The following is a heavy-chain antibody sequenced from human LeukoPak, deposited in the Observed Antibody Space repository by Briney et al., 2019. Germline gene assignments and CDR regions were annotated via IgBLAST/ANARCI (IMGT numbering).Heavy chain of an antibody. J-gene: IGHJ5*02. CDR3: ARDPGYSSSFYNWFDP. CDR1: GFTLSDYY. Sequence: GGSLRLSCAASGFTLSDYYMSWIRQAPGKGLEWVSYISSSGSTIYYADSVKGRFTISRDNAKNSLYLQMNSLRAEDTAVYYCARDPGYSSSFYNWFDPWGQGTLVTVSS. D-gene: IGHD6-13*01. CDR2: ISSSGSTI. V-gene: IGHV3-11*01.